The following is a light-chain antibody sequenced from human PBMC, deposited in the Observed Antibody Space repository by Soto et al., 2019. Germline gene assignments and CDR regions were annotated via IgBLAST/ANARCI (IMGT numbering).Light chain of an antibody. CDR1: QGIRND. J-gene: IGKJ1*01. V-gene: IGKV1-6*01. CDR3: LQDYNSPWT. CDR2: AAS. Sequence: AIQMTQSPSSLSASVGDRVTITCRASQGIRNDLGWYQQKPGKAPKLLIYAASSLQSGVPSRFSVRGSGIDFTLTISSLQPEDFATYYCLQDYNSPWTFGQGTKVEIK.